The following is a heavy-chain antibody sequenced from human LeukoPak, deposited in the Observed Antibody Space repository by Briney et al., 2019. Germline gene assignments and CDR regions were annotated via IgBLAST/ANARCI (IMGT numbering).Heavy chain of an antibody. CDR1: GGSFSGYC. CDR2: INHSGST. CDR3: ASGGAYYFDY. J-gene: IGHJ4*02. V-gene: IGHV4-34*01. D-gene: IGHD1-26*01. Sequence: SETLSLTCAVYGGSFSGYCWSWIRQPPGKGLEWIGEINHSGSTNYNPSLKSRVTISVDTSKNQFSLKLSSVTAADTAVYYCASGGAYYFDYWGQGTLVTVSS.